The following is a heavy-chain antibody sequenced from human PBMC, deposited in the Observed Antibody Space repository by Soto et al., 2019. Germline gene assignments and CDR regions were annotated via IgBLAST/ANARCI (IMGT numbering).Heavy chain of an antibody. Sequence: GGSLRLSCAASGFTFSSYAMSWVRQAPGKGLEWVSAISGSGGSTYYADSVKGRFTISRDNSKNTLYLQMNSLRAEDTAVYYCAKASARTDYDFWSGYTRWGQGTLVTVSS. D-gene: IGHD3-3*01. CDR2: ISGSGGST. J-gene: IGHJ4*02. CDR1: GFTFSSYA. V-gene: IGHV3-23*01. CDR3: AKASARTDYDFWSGYTR.